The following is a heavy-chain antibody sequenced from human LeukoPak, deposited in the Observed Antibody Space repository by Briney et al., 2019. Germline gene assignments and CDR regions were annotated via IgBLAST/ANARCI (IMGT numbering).Heavy chain of an antibody. CDR1: GGSISSGSYC. CDR3: ARTRGGATNGAFDI. CDR2: IYSSGST. D-gene: IGHD1-26*01. Sequence: PSQTLSLTCTVSGGSISSGSYCWSWIRQPAGKGLEWIGHIYSSGSTNYNPSLKSRVTISVDTSKNQFSLKLGSVTAADTAVYYCARTRGGATNGAFDIWGQGTMVTVSS. V-gene: IGHV4-61*09. J-gene: IGHJ3*02.